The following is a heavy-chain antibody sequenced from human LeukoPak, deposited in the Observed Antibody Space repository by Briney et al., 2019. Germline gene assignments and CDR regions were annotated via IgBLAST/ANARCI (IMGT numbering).Heavy chain of an antibody. V-gene: IGHV3-7*01. J-gene: IGHJ4*02. D-gene: IGHD5-12*01. Sequence: GGSLRLSCAASGFTFSNYWMNWARQAPGKGLEWVAHINQDGSEEHYMDSVKARFIISRDNAKNSLSLQMDSLRAEDTAVYYCVRDGGVSGYDLLDYWGQGTLVTVSS. CDR2: INQDGSEE. CDR3: VRDGGVSGYDLLDY. CDR1: GFTFSNYW.